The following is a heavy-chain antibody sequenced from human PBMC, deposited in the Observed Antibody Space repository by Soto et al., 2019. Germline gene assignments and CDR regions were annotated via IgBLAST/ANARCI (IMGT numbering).Heavy chain of an antibody. J-gene: IGHJ4*02. CDR1: GDCITSGYY. D-gene: IGHD3-22*01. CDR3: ATLVVLILGFDY. V-gene: IGHV4-38-2*01. Sequence: PSETLSLTCAVSGDCITSGYYGGCIRQPPGKGLEWIGSIYHGGSSYYNPSLQSRVTISVDTSKNQFSLKLGSVTAADTAVYSCATLVVLILGFDYWGQGTLVTVSS. CDR2: IYHGGSS.